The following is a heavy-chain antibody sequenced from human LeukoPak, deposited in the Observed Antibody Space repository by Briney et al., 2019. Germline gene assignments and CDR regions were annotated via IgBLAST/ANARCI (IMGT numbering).Heavy chain of an antibody. Sequence: ASVKVSCKASGYTFTSYGISWVRQAPGQGLEWMGWISAYNGNTNYAQKLQGRVTMTTDTSTSTAYMELRSLRSDDTAVYYCARDPPPGGIAARMLGEYYYYMDVWGKGTTVTVSS. CDR3: ARDPPPGGIAARMLGEYYYYMDV. D-gene: IGHD6-6*01. CDR1: GYTFTSYG. CDR2: ISAYNGNT. J-gene: IGHJ6*03. V-gene: IGHV1-18*01.